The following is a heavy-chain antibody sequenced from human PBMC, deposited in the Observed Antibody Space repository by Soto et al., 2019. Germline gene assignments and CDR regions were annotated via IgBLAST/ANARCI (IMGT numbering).Heavy chain of an antibody. CDR3: ARRVVLTAEQYFFDY. V-gene: IGHV5-51*01. D-gene: IGHD2-21*02. CDR2: IYPGDSDT. Sequence: PGESLKISCKGSGYSFTNYWIGWVRQMPGKGLEWMGIIYPGDSDTRYSPSFQGQVTISADKSISTAYLQWSRLKASDTAIYYCARRVVLTAEQYFFDYWGQGTLVTVSS. J-gene: IGHJ4*02. CDR1: GYSFTNYW.